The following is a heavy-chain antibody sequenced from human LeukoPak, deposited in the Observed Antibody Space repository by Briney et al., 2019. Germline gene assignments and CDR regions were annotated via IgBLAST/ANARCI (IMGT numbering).Heavy chain of an antibody. J-gene: IGHJ4*02. CDR3: AKYYAARSRSFDF. CDR2: IGSGGDT. D-gene: IGHD3-10*01. V-gene: IGHV3-23*01. CDR1: GFTFGDYA. Sequence: TGGSLRLSCTASGFTFGDYAMSWVRQSPGKGLEWVSVIGSGGDTYYSDSVQGRFTISRDNSKNTLYLQMNSLRADDTAVYYCAKYYAARSRSFDFWGQGTLVTVSS.